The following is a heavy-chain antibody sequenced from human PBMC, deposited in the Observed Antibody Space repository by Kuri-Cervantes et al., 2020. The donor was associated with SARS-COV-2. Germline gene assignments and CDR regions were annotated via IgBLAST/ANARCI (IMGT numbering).Heavy chain of an antibody. CDR1: GFTLSSYG. V-gene: IGHV3-21*01. J-gene: IGHJ4*02. CDR3: ARVSPISYYYDSSGYLDY. D-gene: IGHD3-22*01. Sequence: GESLKISCAASGFTLSSYGMNWVRQAPGKGLEWVSSITSSGTYIYYADSVKGRFTISRDNAKNSLYLQMNSLRAEDTAVYYCARVSPISYYYDSSGYLDYWGQGTLVTVSS. CDR2: ITSSGTYI.